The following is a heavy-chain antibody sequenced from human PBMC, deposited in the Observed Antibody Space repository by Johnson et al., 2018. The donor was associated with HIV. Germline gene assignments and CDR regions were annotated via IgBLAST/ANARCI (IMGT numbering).Heavy chain of an antibody. CDR3: ASNLPYDSSGYYYSGRDAFDI. D-gene: IGHD3-22*01. Sequence: VQLVESGGGLVQPGGSLRLSCAASGFTFSSYWMSWVRQAPGKGLEWVANIKQDGSEKYYVDSVKGRFTISRDNAKNSLYLQMNSLRAEDTAVYYCASNLPYDSSGYYYSGRDAFDIWGQGTMVTVS. CDR1: GFTFSSYW. V-gene: IGHV3-7*01. J-gene: IGHJ3*02. CDR2: IKQDGSEK.